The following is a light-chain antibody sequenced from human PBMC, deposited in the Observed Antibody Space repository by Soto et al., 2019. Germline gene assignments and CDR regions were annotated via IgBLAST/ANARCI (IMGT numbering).Light chain of an antibody. V-gene: IGKV3-20*01. CDR2: GAS. CDR1: HNVATNY. CDR3: QQYGTSPLT. Sequence: IVLTQIPGTLSLSPGDRATLSCRASHNVATNYLAWYQQKPGQAPRLLIYGASNRATGIPDRFSGTGSGTDFSLTISRLEPEDFAVYFCQQYGTSPLTFGGGTKVEIK. J-gene: IGKJ4*01.